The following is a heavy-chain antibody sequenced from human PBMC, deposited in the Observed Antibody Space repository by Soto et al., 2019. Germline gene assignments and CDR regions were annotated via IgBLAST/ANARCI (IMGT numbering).Heavy chain of an antibody. V-gene: IGHV3-30-3*01. CDR1: GFSFSISP. Sequence: SLRLSCAASGFSFSISPMHWVRQASGKGPEWVALISYDGTNKFYADSVKGRFTISRDNSKSTLYLQVDSLRPEDAAVYYCARDPKTSGGQHWAFNYFDSWGQGTLVTVSS. CDR3: ARDPKTSGGQHWAFNYFDS. J-gene: IGHJ4*02. CDR2: ISYDGTNK. D-gene: IGHD7-27*01.